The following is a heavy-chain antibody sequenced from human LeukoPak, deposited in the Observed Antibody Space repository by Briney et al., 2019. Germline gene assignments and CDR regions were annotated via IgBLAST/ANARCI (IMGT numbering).Heavy chain of an antibody. CDR3: AKGRNGDNVAEASDI. Sequence: GGSLRLSCAASGFTFSSYWMHWVRQAPGKGLEWVSAISTSGGRTYYADSVKGRFTISRDNSKNTLYLQMNGLRGEDTAVYYCAKGRNGDNVAEASDIWGQGTMVTVSS. J-gene: IGHJ3*02. CDR2: ISTSGGRT. V-gene: IGHV3-23*01. D-gene: IGHD4-17*01. CDR1: GFTFSSYW.